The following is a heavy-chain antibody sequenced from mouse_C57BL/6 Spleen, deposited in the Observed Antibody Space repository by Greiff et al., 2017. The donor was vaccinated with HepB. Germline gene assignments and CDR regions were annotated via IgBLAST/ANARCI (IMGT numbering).Heavy chain of an antibody. CDR1: GYTFTDYN. CDR2: INPNNGGT. V-gene: IGHV1-18*01. D-gene: IGHD2-4*01. CDR3: ASSDYDGFAY. Sequence: EVQLQQSGPELVKPGASVKIPCKASGYTFTDYNMDWVKQSHGKSLEWIGDINPNNGGTIYNQKFKGKATLTVDKSSSTAYMDLRSLTSEDTAVYYCASSDYDGFAYWGQGTLVTVSA. J-gene: IGHJ3*01.